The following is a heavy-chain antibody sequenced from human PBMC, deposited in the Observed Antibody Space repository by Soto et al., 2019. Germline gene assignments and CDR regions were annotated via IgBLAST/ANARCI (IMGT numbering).Heavy chain of an antibody. CDR2: IDATGTT. V-gene: IGHV4-4*07. Sequence: SETLSLTCTVSGASISGYYWSWIRKSAGKGLEWIGRIDATGTTDYNPSLKSRVMMSVDTSKKQFSLKLRSVTAADTAVYYCVRDGTKTLRDWFDPWGKGIAVTVS. J-gene: IGHJ5*02. D-gene: IGHD1-1*01. CDR1: GASISGYY. CDR3: VRDGTKTLRDWFDP.